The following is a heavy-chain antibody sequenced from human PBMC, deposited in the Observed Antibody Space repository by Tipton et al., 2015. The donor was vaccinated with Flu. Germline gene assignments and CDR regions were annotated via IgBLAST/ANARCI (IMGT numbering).Heavy chain of an antibody. CDR2: GSTSGTT. CDR1: GGSVTSGSYY. CDR3: ATSRPHRYSYGIDV. D-gene: IGHD3-10*01. Sequence: TLSLTCTVSGGSVTSGSYYWNWIRQPAGKGLEWIGRGSTSGTTNYNPSLQSRVTISVDTSKNQFSLRLISVTAAATAVYYFATSRPHRYSYGIDVWGQGATVSVSS. J-gene: IGHJ6*02. V-gene: IGHV4-61*02.